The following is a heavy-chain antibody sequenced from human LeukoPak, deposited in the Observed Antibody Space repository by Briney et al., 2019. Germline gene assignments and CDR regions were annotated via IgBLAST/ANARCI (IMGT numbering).Heavy chain of an antibody. V-gene: IGHV3-49*03. CDR2: IRSKAYGGTT. D-gene: IGHD1-1*01. Sequence: PGGSLRLSCTASGYTFGDYTMSWFRQAPGKGLEWVGFIRSKAYGGTTEDAASVKGRFTISRDDSKSIAYLQMNSLKTGDTAVYYCIRGGANSPFDYWGQGTLVTVSS. CDR1: GYTFGDYT. CDR3: IRGGANSPFDY. J-gene: IGHJ4*02.